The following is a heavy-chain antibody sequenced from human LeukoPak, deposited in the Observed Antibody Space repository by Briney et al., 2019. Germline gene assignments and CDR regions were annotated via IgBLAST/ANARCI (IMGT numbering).Heavy chain of an antibody. D-gene: IGHD3-22*01. Sequence: PGGSLRLSCAASGFTFSSYAMSWVRQAPGKGLEWVSAISGSGGSTYYADSVKGRFTISRDNSKNTLYLQMNSLRAEDTAVYYCAKDFKKNKSIVVVITTVDYWGQGTLVTVSS. CDR3: AKDFKKNKSIVVVITTVDY. J-gene: IGHJ4*02. CDR1: GFTFSSYA. V-gene: IGHV3-23*01. CDR2: ISGSGGST.